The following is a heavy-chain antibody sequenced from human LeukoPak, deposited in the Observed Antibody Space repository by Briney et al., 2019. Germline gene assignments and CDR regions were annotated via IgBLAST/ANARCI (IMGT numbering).Heavy chain of an antibody. CDR2: IYSGGST. CDR3: AKSILWGSSGPDAFDI. D-gene: IGHD2-21*01. CDR1: GFTVSSNY. Sequence: GGSLRLSCAASGFTVSSNYMSWVRQAPGKGLEWVSVIYSGGSTYYADSVKGRFTISRDNSKNTLYLQMNSLRAEDTAVYYCAKSILWGSSGPDAFDIWGQGTMVTVSS. J-gene: IGHJ3*02. V-gene: IGHV3-53*01.